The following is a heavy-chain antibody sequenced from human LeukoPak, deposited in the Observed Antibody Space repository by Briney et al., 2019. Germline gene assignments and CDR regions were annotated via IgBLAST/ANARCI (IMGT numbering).Heavy chain of an antibody. CDR1: GFTFSSDA. Sequence: QPGGSLRLSCAASGFTFSSDAMRWVRQAPGKGLEWVSYISSSGSTIYYADSVKGRFTISRDNAKNSLYLQMNSLRAEDTAVYYCAELGITMIGGVWGKGTTVTISS. CDR3: AELGITMIGGV. J-gene: IGHJ6*04. D-gene: IGHD3-10*02. CDR2: ISSSGSTI. V-gene: IGHV3-48*03.